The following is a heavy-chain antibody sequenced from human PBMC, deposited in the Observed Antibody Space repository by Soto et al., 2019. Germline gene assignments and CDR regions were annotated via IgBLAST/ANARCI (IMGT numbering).Heavy chain of an antibody. CDR2: ISHDGNVN. D-gene: IGHD3-10*01. Sequence: QVQLVESGGGVVQPGRSLRLSCEASGFTFSSYAMHWVRQAPGKGLEWVAVISHDGNVNYYSESVKGRFTMSRDNSKDTVYLQMDSLRTEDTAVYFCAKDEFWESHFYYFMDLWGKGTPVTVSS. CDR1: GFTFSSYA. V-gene: IGHV3-30*18. J-gene: IGHJ6*03. CDR3: AKDEFWESHFYYFMDL.